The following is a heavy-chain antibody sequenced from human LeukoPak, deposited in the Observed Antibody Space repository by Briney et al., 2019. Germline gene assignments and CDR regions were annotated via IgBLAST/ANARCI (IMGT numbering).Heavy chain of an antibody. CDR3: AKDRTFRLGAFDI. J-gene: IGHJ3*02. CDR2: IKYDGSET. CDR1: GFTISSHW. D-gene: IGHD3-16*01. Sequence: GGSLRLSCAASGFTISSHWMSWVRQAPGKGLEWVANIKYDGSETYYVDSVKGRFTISRDNAKNSLYLQMNSLRAEDTALYFCAKDRTFRLGAFDIWGQGTMVTVSS. V-gene: IGHV3-7*03.